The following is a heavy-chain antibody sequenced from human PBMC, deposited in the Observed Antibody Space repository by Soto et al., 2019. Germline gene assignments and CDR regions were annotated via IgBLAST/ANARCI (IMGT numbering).Heavy chain of an antibody. V-gene: IGHV2-26*01. Sequence: QVTLKESGPVLVKHTETLTLTCTVSGFALTNARMGVIWIRQPPGKALEGLAHIFPNDEKSYTTSLKSRLTISQNTSKSQVVLTMTNMDPVDTATYYCARIHITKIRDYSTYYDMDVWGQGTPVTVSS. CDR1: GFALTNARMG. CDR3: ARIHITKIRDYSTYYDMDV. CDR2: IFPNDEK. J-gene: IGHJ6*02. D-gene: IGHD3-10*01.